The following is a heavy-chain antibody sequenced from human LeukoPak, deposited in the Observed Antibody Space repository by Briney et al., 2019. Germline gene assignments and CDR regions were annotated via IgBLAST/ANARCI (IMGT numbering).Heavy chain of an antibody. J-gene: IGHJ3*02. V-gene: IGHV3-30*18. CDR2: ISYDGSNK. CDR1: GFTFSSYG. Sequence: GGSLRLSCAASGFTFSSYGMHWVRQAPGKGLEWVAVISYDGSNKYYADSVKGRFTISRDNSKNTLYLQMNSLRAEDTAMYYCAKVSLNMVNDAFDIWGQGTMVSVSS. D-gene: IGHD4/OR15-4a*01. CDR3: AKVSLNMVNDAFDI.